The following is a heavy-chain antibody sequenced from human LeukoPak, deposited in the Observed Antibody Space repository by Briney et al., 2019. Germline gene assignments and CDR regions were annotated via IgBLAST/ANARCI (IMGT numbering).Heavy chain of an antibody. J-gene: IGHJ4*02. V-gene: IGHV5-51*01. CDR2: IYPGDSDT. CDR3: ARSDREDGDLAPDY. CDR1: GYSFTSYW. D-gene: IGHD4-17*01. Sequence: GESLQISCKGSGYSFTSYWIGWVRQLPGKGLEWMGIIYPGDSDTRYSPSFQGQVTISADKSISTAYLQWSSLKASDTAMYYCARSDREDGDLAPDYWGQGTLVTVSS.